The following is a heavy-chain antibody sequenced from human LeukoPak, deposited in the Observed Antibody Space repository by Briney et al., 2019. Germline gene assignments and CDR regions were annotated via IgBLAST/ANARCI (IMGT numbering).Heavy chain of an antibody. CDR1: GFTFGDYA. CDR3: ARAMRPKWELHEVFDY. D-gene: IGHD1-26*01. Sequence: PGGSLRLSCTASGFTFGDYAMTWFRQAPGKGLEWIGRIYSSGRTNYNPSLKSRVTISVDTSKNQFSLKLSSVTAADTAVYYCARAMRPKWELHEVFDYWGQGTLVTVSS. J-gene: IGHJ4*02. V-gene: IGHV4-59*01. CDR2: IYSSGRT.